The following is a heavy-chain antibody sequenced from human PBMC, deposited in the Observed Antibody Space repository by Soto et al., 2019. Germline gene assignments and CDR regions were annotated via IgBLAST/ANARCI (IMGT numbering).Heavy chain of an antibody. J-gene: IGHJ2*01. CDR2: ITPMFGIG. Sequence: QVQLVQSGAEVKKPGSSVKVSCKASGGTFNRYAISWLRQAPGQGPEWMGGITPMFGIGNYAQKFQGRVTITADESRTTVHRELRRLTCEDTAVYDCAQARGSAVAGPGRCDLWGRGTRVIVSS. CDR1: GGTFNRYA. CDR3: AQARGSAVAGPGRCDL. V-gene: IGHV1-69*12. D-gene: IGHD6-19*01.